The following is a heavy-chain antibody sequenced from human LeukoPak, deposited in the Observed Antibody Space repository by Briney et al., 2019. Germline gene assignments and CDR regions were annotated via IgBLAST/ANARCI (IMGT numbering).Heavy chain of an antibody. J-gene: IGHJ5*02. CDR1: GYTFTGYY. D-gene: IGHD2-15*01. Sequence: ASVKVSCKASGYTFTGYYMHCVRQAPGQGLECMGWINPNSGGTKYAQKFQGRVTMTRDTSISTAYMELSRLRSDDTAVYYCARDIVVVVAAENWFDPWGQGTLVTVSS. CDR2: INPNSGGT. V-gene: IGHV1-2*02. CDR3: ARDIVVVVAAENWFDP.